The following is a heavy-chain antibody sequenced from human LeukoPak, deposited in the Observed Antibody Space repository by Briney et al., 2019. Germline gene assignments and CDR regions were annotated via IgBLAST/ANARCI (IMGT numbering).Heavy chain of an antibody. V-gene: IGHV1-2*06. CDR1: GYTFTGYY. Sequence: ASVKVSCKASGYTFTGYYMHWVRQAPGQGLEWMGRINPNSGGTNYAQKFQGRVTMTRDTSISTAYIELSRLRSDDTAVYYCARVDSSGYYPPFDYWGQGTLVTVSS. CDR3: ARVDSSGYYPPFDY. D-gene: IGHD3-22*01. CDR2: INPNSGGT. J-gene: IGHJ4*02.